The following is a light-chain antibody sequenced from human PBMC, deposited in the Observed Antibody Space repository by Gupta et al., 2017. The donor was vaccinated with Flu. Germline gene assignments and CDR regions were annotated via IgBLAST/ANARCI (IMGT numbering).Light chain of an antibody. J-gene: IGKJ1*01. CDR3: MQGAHWPWA. CDR1: QNFVYSAGNTD. V-gene: IGKV2-30*01. Sequence: DAVLPQSPLSLPVILGQTASISCRSSQNFVYSAGNTDLHRCQQRPGQAPRRLIYLVAHRESGVPDRFSGSGAGTEVTLKISRVEAEDVVIYFCMQGAHWPWAFGQGTKVEI. CDR2: LVA.